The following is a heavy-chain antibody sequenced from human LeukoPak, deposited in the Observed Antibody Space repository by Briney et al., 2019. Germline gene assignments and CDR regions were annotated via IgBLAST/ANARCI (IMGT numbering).Heavy chain of an antibody. Sequence: PSETLSLTCTVSGGSISSYYWSWIRQPPGKGLEWIGYIYSSGSTNYNPSLKSRVTISVDTSKNQFSLKLSSVTAADTAVYYCARGLTMVRGVVTYDYWGQGTLVTVSS. D-gene: IGHD3-10*01. V-gene: IGHV4-59*08. CDR3: ARGLTMVRGVVTYDY. CDR1: GGSISSYY. CDR2: IYSSGST. J-gene: IGHJ4*02.